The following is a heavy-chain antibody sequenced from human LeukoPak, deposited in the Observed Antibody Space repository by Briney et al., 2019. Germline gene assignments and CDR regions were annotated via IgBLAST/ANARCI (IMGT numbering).Heavy chain of an antibody. CDR2: IYYSGST. CDR1: GGSISSYY. J-gene: IGHJ3*02. CDR3: ARDYNSYGWFDAFDI. D-gene: IGHD5-18*01. V-gene: IGHV4-59*01. Sequence: PSETLSLTCTVSGGSISSYYWSWIRQPPGKGLEWIGYIYYSGSTNYNPSLKSRVTISVDTSKNQFSLKLSSVTAADTAVYYCARDYNSYGWFDAFDIWGQGTMVTVSS.